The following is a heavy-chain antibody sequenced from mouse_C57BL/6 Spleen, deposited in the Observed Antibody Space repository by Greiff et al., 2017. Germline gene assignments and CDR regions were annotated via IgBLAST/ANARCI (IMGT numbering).Heavy chain of an antibody. Sequence: EVQLQESGTVLARPGASVKMSCKTSGYTFTSYWMHWVKQRPGQGLEWIGAIYPGNSDTSYNQKFKGKAKLTAVTSASTAYMELSSLTNEDSAVYYCTKEVGAEGYAMDYWGQGTSVTVSS. D-gene: IGHD1-1*01. CDR2: IYPGNSDT. V-gene: IGHV1-5*01. CDR1: GYTFTSYW. J-gene: IGHJ4*01. CDR3: TKEVGAEGYAMDY.